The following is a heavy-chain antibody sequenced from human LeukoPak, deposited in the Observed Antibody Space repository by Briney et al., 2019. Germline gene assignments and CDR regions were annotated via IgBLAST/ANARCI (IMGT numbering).Heavy chain of an antibody. CDR1: GGSVSSSNHY. J-gene: IGHJ4*02. V-gene: IGHV4-39*07. D-gene: IGHD4-17*01. CDR2: IYYGGST. CDR3: ARGGKTNVTTTSN. Sequence: KTSETLSLTCTVSGGSVSSSNHYWGWIRQPPGKGLEWIGSIYYGGSTYYNPSLKSRVTISVDTSKNQFSLHLNSVTAADTAVYYRARGGKTNVTTTSNLGQGTLVTVSS.